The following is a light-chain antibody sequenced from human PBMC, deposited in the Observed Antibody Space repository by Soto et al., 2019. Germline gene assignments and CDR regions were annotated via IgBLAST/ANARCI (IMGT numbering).Light chain of an antibody. CDR2: AAS. CDR1: QSISSY. J-gene: IGKJ1*01. Sequence: DIQMTQSPSSLSASVGDRVTITCRASQSISSYLNWYQQKPGKAPKLLIYAASSLQSGVPSRFSGSVSGTDFTLTISSLQPEDFATYYCQQSYSTPRTFGQGPKVDI. CDR3: QQSYSTPRT. V-gene: IGKV1-39*01.